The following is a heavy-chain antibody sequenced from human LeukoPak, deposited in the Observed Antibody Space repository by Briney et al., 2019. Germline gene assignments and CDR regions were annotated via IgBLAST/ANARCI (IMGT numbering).Heavy chain of an antibody. V-gene: IGHV3-11*05. CDR3: ARVRKCSSGWYDAFDI. Sequence: GGSLRLSCAASGFTFSDYYMSWIRQAPGKGLEWVSYISSSSSYTNYADSVKGRFTISRDNAKNSLYLQMNSLRAEGTAVYYCARVRKCSSGWYDAFDIWGQGTMVTVSS. J-gene: IGHJ3*02. D-gene: IGHD6-19*01. CDR1: GFTFSDYY. CDR2: ISSSSSYT.